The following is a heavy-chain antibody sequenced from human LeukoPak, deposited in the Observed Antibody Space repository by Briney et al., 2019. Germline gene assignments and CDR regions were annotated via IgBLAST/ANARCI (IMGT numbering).Heavy chain of an antibody. CDR3: ARDRYGSGSYYNWYFDL. CDR2: ISSSGSTI. Sequence: GGSLRLSCAASGFTFSDYYMSWIRQAPGKGLEWVSYISSSGSTIYQADSVKGRFTISRDNAKSSLYLQMNSLRAEDTAVYYCARDRYGSGSYYNWYFDLWGRGTLVTVSS. D-gene: IGHD3-10*01. V-gene: IGHV3-11*01. CDR1: GFTFSDYY. J-gene: IGHJ2*01.